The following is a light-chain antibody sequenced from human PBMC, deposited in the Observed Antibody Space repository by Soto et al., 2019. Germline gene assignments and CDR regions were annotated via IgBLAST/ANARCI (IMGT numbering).Light chain of an antibody. CDR1: LSIINY. CDR2: AAS. Sequence: DIQMTQSPSSLSASVGDRVTITCRASLSIINYLNWYQEKPGKAPRLLIYAASSLQGGVPSRFSGSGYGTHFTLTISSLQPEDFATYDCQQTYSTPWTFGQGTKVEIK. CDR3: QQTYSTPWT. V-gene: IGKV1-39*01. J-gene: IGKJ1*01.